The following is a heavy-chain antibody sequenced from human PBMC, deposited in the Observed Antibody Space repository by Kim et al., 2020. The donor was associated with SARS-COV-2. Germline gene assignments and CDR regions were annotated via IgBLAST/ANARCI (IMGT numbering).Heavy chain of an antibody. CDR3: ARETQPAADAADDAFDI. J-gene: IGHJ3*02. CDR1: GFTFSDYY. D-gene: IGHD6-13*01. Sequence: GGSLRLSCAASGFTFSDYYMSWIRQAPGKGLEWVSYISSSSYTNYADSVKGRFTISRDNAKNSLYLQMNSLRAEDTAVYYCARETQPAADAADDAFDIWGQGTMVTVSS. CDR2: ISSSSYT. V-gene: IGHV3-11*06.